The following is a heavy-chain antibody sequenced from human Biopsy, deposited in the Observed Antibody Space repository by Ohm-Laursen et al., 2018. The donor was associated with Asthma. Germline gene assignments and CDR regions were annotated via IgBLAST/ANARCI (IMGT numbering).Heavy chain of an antibody. CDR2: IMTVFGTT. CDR3: ARCQVGYSSGWSLLLKKIYYSGMDV. V-gene: IGHV1-69*13. CDR1: GGTFSNFA. Sequence: SVKVSRKAPGGTFSNFAISWVRQAPGQGLEWLGGIMTVFGTTNYAQKFQGRVTITADESTSTAYMEVTSLRSEGTAIYYCARCQVGYSSGWSLLLKKIYYSGMDVWGQGAAVTASS. D-gene: IGHD6-19*01. J-gene: IGHJ6*02.